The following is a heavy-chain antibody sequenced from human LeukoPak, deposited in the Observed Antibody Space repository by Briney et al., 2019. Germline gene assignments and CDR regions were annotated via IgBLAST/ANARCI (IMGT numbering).Heavy chain of an antibody. Sequence: GRSLRLSCAASGFTFSSYGMHWVRQAPGKGLEWVAVIWYDGSNKYYADSVKGRFTISRDNSKNTPYLQMNSLRAEDTAVYYCARERTVPAAIWGAKGYYYYGMDVWGQGTTVTVSS. CDR2: IWYDGSNK. J-gene: IGHJ6*02. CDR3: ARERTVPAAIWGAKGYYYYGMDV. V-gene: IGHV3-33*01. D-gene: IGHD2-2*02. CDR1: GFTFSSYG.